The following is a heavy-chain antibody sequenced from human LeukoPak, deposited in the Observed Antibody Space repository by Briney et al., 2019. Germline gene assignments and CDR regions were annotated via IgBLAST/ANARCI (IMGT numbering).Heavy chain of an antibody. D-gene: IGHD2-2*01. CDR2: IYSGGST. V-gene: IGHV3-66*01. J-gene: IGHJ4*02. Sequence: GGSLRLSCAASGFTFSSYEMNWVRQAPGKGLEWVSVIYSGGSTYYADSVKGRFTISRDNSKNTLYLQMNSLRAEDTAVYYCARSSSTADYWGQGTLVTVSS. CDR3: ARSSSTADY. CDR1: GFTFSSYE.